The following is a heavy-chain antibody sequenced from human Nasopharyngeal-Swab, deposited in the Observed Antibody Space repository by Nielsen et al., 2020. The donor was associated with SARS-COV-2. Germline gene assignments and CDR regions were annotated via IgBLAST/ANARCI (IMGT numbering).Heavy chain of an antibody. D-gene: IGHD6-6*01. V-gene: IGHV4-31*02. CDR2: IYYSGST. Sequence: WIRRPPGKGLEWIGYIYYSGSTYYNPSLKSRVTISVDTSKNQFSLKLSSVTAADTAVYYCARGGAARPGFDYWGQGTLVTVPS. CDR3: ARGGAARPGFDY. J-gene: IGHJ4*02.